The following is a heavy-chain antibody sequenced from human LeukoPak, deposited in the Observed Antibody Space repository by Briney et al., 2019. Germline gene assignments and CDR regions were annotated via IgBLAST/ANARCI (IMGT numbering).Heavy chain of an antibody. CDR3: ASPLGGFDN. CDR2: IYYTGST. CDR1: GGSISNYY. V-gene: IGHV4-59*04. D-gene: IGHD3-16*01. J-gene: IGHJ4*02. Sequence: PSETLSLTCTVSGGSISNYYWNWIRQPPGKGLEWIGSIYYTGSTHYNSSLKSRVTMSVDTSKNQFSLKLSSVTAADTAVYYCASPLGGFDNWGQGTLVTVSS.